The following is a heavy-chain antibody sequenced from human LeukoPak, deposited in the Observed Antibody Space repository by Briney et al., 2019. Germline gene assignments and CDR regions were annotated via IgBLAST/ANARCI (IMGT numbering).Heavy chain of an antibody. J-gene: IGHJ4*02. CDR1: GYTFTGYY. Sequence: ASVTVSCKASGYTFTGYYMHWVRQAPGQGLEWMGWINPNSGGTNYAQKFQGRVTMTRDTSISTAYMELSRLRSDDTAVYYCAREWELRSAIDYWGQGTLVTVSS. CDR3: AREWELRSAIDY. D-gene: IGHD1-26*01. CDR2: INPNSGGT. V-gene: IGHV1-2*02.